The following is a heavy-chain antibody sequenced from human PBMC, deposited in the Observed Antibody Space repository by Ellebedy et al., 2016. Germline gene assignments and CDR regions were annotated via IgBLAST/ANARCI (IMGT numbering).Heavy chain of an antibody. CDR2: IYSGGST. CDR1: GFTVSSNY. D-gene: IGHD3-10*01. CDR3: ASPYYGSERAPPHTDY. V-gene: IGHV3-66*01. Sequence: GESLKISCAASGFTVSSNYMSWVRQAPGKGLEWVSVIYSGGSTYYADSVKGRFTISRDNSKNTLYLQMNSLRAEDTAVYYCASPYYGSERAPPHTDYWGQGTLVTVSS. J-gene: IGHJ4*02.